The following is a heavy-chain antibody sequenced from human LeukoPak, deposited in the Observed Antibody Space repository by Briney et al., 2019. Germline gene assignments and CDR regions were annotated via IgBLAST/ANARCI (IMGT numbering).Heavy chain of an antibody. CDR2: IYYSGST. Sequence: SETLSLTCTVSGGSIRSSTYYWGWIRQPPGKGLEWVGSIYYSGSTYYNPSLKRRVPISVDTSKNQFSLKLSSVTAADTAVYYCARGACPSGAFDIWGQGTMVTVSS. J-gene: IGHJ3*02. V-gene: IGHV4-39*01. D-gene: IGHD1-26*01. CDR3: ARGACPSGAFDI. CDR1: GGSIRSSTYY.